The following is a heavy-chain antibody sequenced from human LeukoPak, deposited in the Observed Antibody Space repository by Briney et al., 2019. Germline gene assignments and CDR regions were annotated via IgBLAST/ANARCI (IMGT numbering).Heavy chain of an antibody. CDR3: AREVGATGDAFDI. D-gene: IGHD1-26*01. CDR1: GGTFSSYA. Sequence: GASVKVSCKASGGTFSSYAISWVRQAPGQGLEWMGRIIPIFGTANYAQKFRGRVTITADKSTSTAYMELSSLRSEDTAVYYCAREVGATGDAFDIWGQGTMVTVSS. J-gene: IGHJ3*02. V-gene: IGHV1-69*06. CDR2: IIPIFGTA.